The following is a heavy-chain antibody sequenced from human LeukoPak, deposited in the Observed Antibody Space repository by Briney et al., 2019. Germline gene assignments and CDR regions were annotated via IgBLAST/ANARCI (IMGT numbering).Heavy chain of an antibody. CDR1: GVIFSTYV. J-gene: IGHJ4*02. CDR3: AKDWGYYGSGSYFGDY. Sequence: GSLRLSCAASGVIFSTYVMNWVRQAPGKGLEWVSYISSSAKTIYYADSVKGRFTISRDNSKNTLYLHMNSLRPEDTAVYFCAKDWGYYGSGSYFGDYWGQGTLVTVSS. CDR2: ISSSAKTI. D-gene: IGHD3-10*01. V-gene: IGHV3-48*03.